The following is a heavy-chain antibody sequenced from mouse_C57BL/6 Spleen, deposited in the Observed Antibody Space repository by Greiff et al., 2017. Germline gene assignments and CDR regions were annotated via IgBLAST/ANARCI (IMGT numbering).Heavy chain of an antibody. CDR3: ARTDYYGCSYGAWFAD. CDR2: IDPSDSDT. Sequence: QVQLQQSGAVLVRPGSSVKLSCKASGYTFTSYWMHWVKQRPIQGLEWIGDIDPSDSDTHYNQKFKDKATLTVDKSSSTAYMQLSSLTSEDSAVYYCARTDYYGCSYGAWFADWGTGTLVTVSA. D-gene: IGHD1-1*01. CDR1: GYTFTSYW. J-gene: IGHJ3*01. V-gene: IGHV1-52*01.